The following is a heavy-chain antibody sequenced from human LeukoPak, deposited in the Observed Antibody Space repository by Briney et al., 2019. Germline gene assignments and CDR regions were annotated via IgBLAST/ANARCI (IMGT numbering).Heavy chain of an antibody. V-gene: IGHV3-9*03. CDR1: GFTFDDYA. J-gene: IGHJ4*02. D-gene: IGHD4-17*01. CDR2: ISWNSGSI. CDR3: AKSKTVTTEFDH. Sequence: SGRSLRFSCAASGFTFDDYAMHWVRQVPGKGLKWVSGISWNSGSIGYADSVKGRFTISRDNAKNSLYLQMNSLRAEDMALYYCAKSKTVTTEFDHWGQGTLVTVSS.